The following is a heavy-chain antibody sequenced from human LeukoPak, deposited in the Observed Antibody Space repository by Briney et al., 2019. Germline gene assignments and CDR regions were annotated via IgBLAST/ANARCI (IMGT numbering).Heavy chain of an antibody. CDR2: IYPGDSDT. Sequence: GESLKISCKGSGYSFTSYWIGWVRQMPGKGLEWMGIIYPGDSDTRYSPSFQGQVTISADKSISTAYLQWSSLKASDTAMCYCATHSIAALADYYYGMDVWGQGTTVTVSS. V-gene: IGHV5-51*01. J-gene: IGHJ6*02. CDR1: GYSFTSYW. D-gene: IGHD6-6*01. CDR3: ATHSIAALADYYYGMDV.